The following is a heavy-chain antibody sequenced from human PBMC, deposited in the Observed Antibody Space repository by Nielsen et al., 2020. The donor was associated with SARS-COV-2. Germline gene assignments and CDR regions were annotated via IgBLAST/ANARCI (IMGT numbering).Heavy chain of an antibody. J-gene: IGHJ2*01. CDR3: AKDRWGGYCSGGSCRRGYFDL. CDR2: ISWNSGSI. D-gene: IGHD2-15*01. Sequence: SLKISCAASGFTFDDYAMHWVRQAPGKGLEWVSGISWNSGSIGYADSVKGRFTISRDNAKNSLYLQMNSLRAEDTALYYCAKDRWGGYCSGGSCRRGYFDLWGRGTLVTVSS. CDR1: GFTFDDYA. V-gene: IGHV3-9*01.